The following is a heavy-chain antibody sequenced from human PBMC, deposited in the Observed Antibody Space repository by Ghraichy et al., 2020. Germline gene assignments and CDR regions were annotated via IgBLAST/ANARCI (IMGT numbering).Heavy chain of an antibody. Sequence: SETLSLTCTVSGGSISRSRDYWGWIRQTPGKGLEWIGSIYRPGSTYYNPSLKTPVTISVDTSKNQFSLKLTSVTAADTAVYYCARHVLRAYDYGWFDPWGQGNRVTVSS. CDR1: GGSISRSRDY. CDR3: ARHVLRAYDYGWFDP. V-gene: IGHV4-39*01. J-gene: IGHJ5*02. CDR2: IYRPGST. D-gene: IGHD5-12*01.